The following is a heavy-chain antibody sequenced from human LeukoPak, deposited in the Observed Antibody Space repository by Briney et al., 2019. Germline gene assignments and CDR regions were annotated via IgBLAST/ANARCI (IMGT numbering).Heavy chain of an antibody. Sequence: NPSETLSLTCAVSGGSISSGGYSWSWIRQPPGKGLEWIGYIYYSGSTNYNPSLKSRVTISVDTSKNQFSLKLSSVTAADTAVYYCARDNWNYGSSMDVWGQGTTVTVSS. CDR1: GGSISSGGYS. V-gene: IGHV4-61*08. J-gene: IGHJ6*02. CDR3: ARDNWNYGSSMDV. CDR2: IYYSGST. D-gene: IGHD1-7*01.